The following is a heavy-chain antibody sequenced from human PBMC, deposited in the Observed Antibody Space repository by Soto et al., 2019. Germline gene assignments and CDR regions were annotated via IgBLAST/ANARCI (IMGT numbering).Heavy chain of an antibody. J-gene: IGHJ4*02. V-gene: IGHV3-23*01. D-gene: IGHD2-2*01. Sequence: GGSLRLSCAASGFTFSSYAMSWVRQAPGKGLEWVSAISGSGGSTNYADSVKGRFTISRDNSKNTMYLQMNSLRAEDTALYFCAKIICTTNCYDYWGQGTLVTVS. CDR3: AKIICTTNCYDY. CDR1: GFTFSSYA. CDR2: ISGSGGST.